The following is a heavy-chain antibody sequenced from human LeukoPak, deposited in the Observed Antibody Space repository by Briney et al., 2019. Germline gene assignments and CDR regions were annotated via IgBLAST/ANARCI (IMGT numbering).Heavy chain of an antibody. CDR3: ARLERAVAGTDDAFDI. CDR1: GFTFSDYY. Sequence: PGGSLRLSCAASGFTFSDYYMSWIRQAPGKGLEWVSYISSSGSTIYYADSVKGRFTISRDNAKNSLYLQMNSLRAEDTAVYYCARLERAVAGTDDAFDIWGQGTMVTVSS. CDR2: ISSSGSTI. J-gene: IGHJ3*02. V-gene: IGHV3-11*04. D-gene: IGHD6-19*01.